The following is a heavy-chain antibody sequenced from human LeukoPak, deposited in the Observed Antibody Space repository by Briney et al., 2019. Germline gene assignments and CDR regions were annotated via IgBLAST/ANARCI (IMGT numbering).Heavy chain of an antibody. Sequence: PSETLSLTCAVYGGSFSGYYWSWLRQPPGKGLEGIGEINHSGSTNYNPSLTSRVTISVDTSKNQFSLKLSSVTAADTAVYYCASVDTAYSLSFDYWGQGTLVTVSS. D-gene: IGHD5-18*01. CDR2: INHSGST. CDR3: ASVDTAYSLSFDY. J-gene: IGHJ4*02. CDR1: GGSFSGYY. V-gene: IGHV4-34*01.